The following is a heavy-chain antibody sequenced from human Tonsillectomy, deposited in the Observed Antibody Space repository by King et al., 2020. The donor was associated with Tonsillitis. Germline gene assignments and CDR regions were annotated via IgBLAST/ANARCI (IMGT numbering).Heavy chain of an antibody. J-gene: IGHJ5*02. Sequence: LQLQESGPGLVKPSETLSLTCTVSGGSISSYYWSWIRQPPGKGLEWIGYIYYSGSTNYNPSLKSRVTISVDTSKNQFSLKLSSVTAADTAVYYCAKTQGWFDPWGQGTLVTVSS. V-gene: IGHV4-59*01. CDR3: AKTQGWFDP. CDR1: GGSISSYY. CDR2: IYYSGST.